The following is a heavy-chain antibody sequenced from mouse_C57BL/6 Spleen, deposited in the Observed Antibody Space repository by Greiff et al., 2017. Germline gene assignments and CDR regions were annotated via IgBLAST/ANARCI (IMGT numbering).Heavy chain of an antibody. D-gene: IGHD1-1*01. Sequence: EVHLVESGGGLVKPGGSLKLSCAASGFTFSSYAMSWVRQTPEKRLEWVATISDGGSYTYYPDNVKGRFTISRDNAKNNLYLQMSHLKSEDTAMYYCARDYYGSSYEDFDVWGTGTTVTVSS. V-gene: IGHV5-4*01. J-gene: IGHJ1*03. CDR2: ISDGGSYT. CDR3: ARDYYGSSYEDFDV. CDR1: GFTFSSYA.